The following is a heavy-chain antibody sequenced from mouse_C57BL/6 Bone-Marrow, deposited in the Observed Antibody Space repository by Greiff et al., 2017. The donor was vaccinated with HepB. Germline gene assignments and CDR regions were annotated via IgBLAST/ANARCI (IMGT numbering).Heavy chain of an antibody. Sequence: QVQLQQPGAELVMPGASVKLSCKASGYTFTSYWMHWVKQRPGQGLEWIGEIDPSDSYTNYNQKFKGKSRLTVDKSSSTTYMQLSSLTSEDAAVYCCARHYVYDRGFAYWCQGTLVTVSA. D-gene: IGHD2-2*01. J-gene: IGHJ3*01. CDR3: ARHYVYDRGFAY. CDR1: GYTFTSYW. CDR2: IDPSDSYT. V-gene: IGHV1-69*01.